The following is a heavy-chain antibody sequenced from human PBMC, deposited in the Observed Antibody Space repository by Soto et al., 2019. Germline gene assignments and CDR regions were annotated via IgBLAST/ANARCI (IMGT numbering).Heavy chain of an antibody. CDR1: GFTFSSHA. V-gene: IGHV3-30-3*01. CDR3: ARDPYYDSSGYYPWFDP. D-gene: IGHD3-22*01. Sequence: GGSLRLSCAASGFTFSSHAMHWVRQAPGKGLEWVAVISYDGSNKYYADSVKGRFTISRDNSKNTLYLQMNSLRAEDTAVYYCARDPYYDSSGYYPWFDPWGQGTLVTVSS. J-gene: IGHJ5*02. CDR2: ISYDGSNK.